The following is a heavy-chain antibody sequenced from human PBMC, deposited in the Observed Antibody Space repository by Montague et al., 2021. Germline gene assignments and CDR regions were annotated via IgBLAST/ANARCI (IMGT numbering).Heavy chain of an antibody. D-gene: IGHD2/OR15-2a*01. J-gene: IGHJ2*01. V-gene: IGHV4-39*01. CDR3: ARPNIVTIHWYFDL. Sequence: SETLSLTCTVSGGSISSSSYYWGWIRQPPGKGLEWIGSIYHSGNTYYNPSLKSRVTISVDPSKNQFSLRLSSVTAADTAVYYCARPNIVTIHWYFDLWGRGTLVLVSS. CDR1: GGSISSSSYY. CDR2: IYHSGNT.